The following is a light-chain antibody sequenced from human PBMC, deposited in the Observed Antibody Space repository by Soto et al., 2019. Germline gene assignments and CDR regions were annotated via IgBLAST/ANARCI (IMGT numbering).Light chain of an antibody. CDR1: NSYVGIYNY. CDR3: YSYAGTSWV. V-gene: IGLV2-11*01. CDR2: DVN. Sequence: QSVLTQPRSVSGSPGQSVTISCTGTNSYVGIYNYVCWYQQHPGKAPKLIIHDVNKRPSGVPDRFSGSKSGNTASLTISGLQTDDEADYYCYSYAGTSWVFGGGTKVTVL. J-gene: IGLJ3*02.